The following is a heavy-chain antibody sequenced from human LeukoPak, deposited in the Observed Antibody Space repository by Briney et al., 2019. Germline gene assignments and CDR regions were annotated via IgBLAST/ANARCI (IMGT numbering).Heavy chain of an antibody. CDR2: MDGSSGKT. J-gene: IGHJ4*02. CDR3: TTRSGDFWSGFVN. Sequence: ASVKVSCKTSGYTFTSYDINWVRQATGQGLEWMGGMDGSSGKTAYAQKFLGRVTITRNTSISTAYMELSSLTSEDTAVYYCTTRSGDFWSGFVNWGQGTLVTVSS. V-gene: IGHV1-8*01. D-gene: IGHD3-3*01. CDR1: GYTFTSYD.